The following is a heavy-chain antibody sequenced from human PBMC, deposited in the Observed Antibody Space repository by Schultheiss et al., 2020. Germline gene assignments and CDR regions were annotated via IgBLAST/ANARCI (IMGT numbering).Heavy chain of an antibody. J-gene: IGHJ5*02. Sequence: GESLKISCAASGFTFSNYWMNWVRQAPGRGLEWVANIKQDGSEKYYVDSVTGRFTISRDNAKNSLYLQMRSLRAEDTAVYYCARDAGGSSGWFDPWGQGTLVTVSS. V-gene: IGHV3-7*01. CDR2: IKQDGSEK. CDR1: GFTFSNYW. CDR3: ARDAGGSSGWFDP. D-gene: IGHD2-15*01.